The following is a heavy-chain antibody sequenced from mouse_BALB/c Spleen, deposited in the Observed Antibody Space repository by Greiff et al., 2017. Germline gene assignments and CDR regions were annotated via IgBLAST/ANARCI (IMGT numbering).Heavy chain of an antibody. J-gene: IGHJ4*01. CDR1: GFTFSSYG. CDR2: ISSGGSYT. CDR3: ARRSDYDGYYAMDY. Sequence: EVQLVESGGDLVKPGGSLKLSCAASGFTFSSYGMSWVRQTPDKRLEWVATISSGGSYTYYPDSVKGRFTISRDNAKNTLYLQMSSLKSEDTAMYYCARRSDYDGYYAMDYWGQGTSVTVSS. V-gene: IGHV5-6*01. D-gene: IGHD2-4*01.